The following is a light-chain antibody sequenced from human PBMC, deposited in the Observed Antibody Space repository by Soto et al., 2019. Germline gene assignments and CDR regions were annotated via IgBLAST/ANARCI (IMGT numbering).Light chain of an antibody. V-gene: IGLV2-14*01. J-gene: IGLJ2*01. CDR2: EVS. CDR1: SSDVGGYAY. Sequence: QSALTQPASVSGSPGQTITISCTGTSSDVGGYAYVSWYQQYPGKVPKLVISEVSNRPSGVSHRFSGSRSGNTASLTISGLQAEEEADYHCSSYTSRTTPVFGGGTQLTVL. CDR3: SSYTSRTTPV.